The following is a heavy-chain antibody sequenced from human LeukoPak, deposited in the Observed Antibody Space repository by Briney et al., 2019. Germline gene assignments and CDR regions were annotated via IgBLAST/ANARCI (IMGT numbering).Heavy chain of an antibody. CDR2: IIPTLGIA. CDR1: GYTFTNYG. Sequence: SVKVSCKASGYTFTNYGISWVRQAPGQGLEWMGRIIPTLGIANYAQKFQGRVTITADKSTSTAYMELSSLRSEDTAVYYCARGSSSWEGDFDYWGQGTLVTVSS. CDR3: ARGSSSWEGDFDY. J-gene: IGHJ4*02. D-gene: IGHD6-13*01. V-gene: IGHV1-69*04.